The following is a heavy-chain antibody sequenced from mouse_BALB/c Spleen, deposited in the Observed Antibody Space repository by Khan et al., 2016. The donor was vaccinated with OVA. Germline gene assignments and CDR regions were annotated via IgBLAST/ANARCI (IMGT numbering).Heavy chain of an antibody. D-gene: IGHD2-14*01. J-gene: IGHJ4*01. V-gene: IGHV1-4*01. CDR3: ARRTSGETLDY. CDR2: INPRTGYT. Sequence: QVQLKESGAELARPGASVMMSCKASGYTFTSNTMHWVKQRPGQGLEWIGYINPRTGYTNYIQHFKDKATLTADKSSNTAYMQLSSLTSEDSALYYCARRTSGETLDYWGQGTSVTVSA. CDR1: GYTFTSNT.